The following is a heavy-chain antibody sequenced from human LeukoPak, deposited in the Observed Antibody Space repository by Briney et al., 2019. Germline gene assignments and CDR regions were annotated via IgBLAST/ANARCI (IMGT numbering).Heavy chain of an antibody. J-gene: IGHJ4*02. Sequence: SVKVSCKASGGTFSSYAISWVRQAPGQGLEWMGRIIPIFGTANYAQKFQGRVTITTDESTSTAYMELSSLRSEDTAVYYCVSSVSPRFLTGGYYFDYWGQGTLVTVSS. V-gene: IGHV1-69*05. CDR3: VSSVSPRFLTGGYYFDY. D-gene: IGHD7-27*01. CDR2: IIPIFGTA. CDR1: GGTFSSYA.